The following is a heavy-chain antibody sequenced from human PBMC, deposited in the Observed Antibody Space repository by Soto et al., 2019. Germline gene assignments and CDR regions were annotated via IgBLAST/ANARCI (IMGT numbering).Heavy chain of an antibody. CDR3: ARGNALYDY. CDR1: GFRFSDYY. CDR2: IRSSDNTR. Sequence: GVLRLSCAASGFRFSDYYMSWIRQAPGKGLEWVSYIRSSDNTRYYADSVKGRFTISRDNAKNSLYLQMNSLRAEDTAVYYCARGNALYDYWGQGILVTVSS. V-gene: IGHV3-11*01. J-gene: IGHJ4*02. D-gene: IGHD2-2*01.